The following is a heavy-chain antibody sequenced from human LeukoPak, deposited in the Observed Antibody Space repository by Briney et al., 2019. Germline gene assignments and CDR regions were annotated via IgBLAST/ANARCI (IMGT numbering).Heavy chain of an antibody. CDR3: ARISDHNWYFDL. J-gene: IGHJ2*01. D-gene: IGHD1-14*01. V-gene: IGHV1-8*01. CDR1: GYPFTTYD. CDR2: MNPSRGYT. Sequence: ASVKVSCKASGYPFTTYDINWARKATGQGLEWMGRMNPSRGYTGYSQKFQGRVTVTRNTSITTAYMELSSLRSEDTAVYYCARISDHNWYFDLWGRGTLVTVSS.